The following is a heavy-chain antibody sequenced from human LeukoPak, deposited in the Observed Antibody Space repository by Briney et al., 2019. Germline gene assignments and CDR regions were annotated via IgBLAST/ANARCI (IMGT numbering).Heavy chain of an antibody. J-gene: IGHJ4*02. V-gene: IGHV1-8*01. CDR1: GYTFTSYD. CDR3: ARGIFTMVRGVRLDFDY. Sequence: GASGKVSCKASGYTFTSYDINWVRQATGQGLEWMGWMNPNSGNTGYAQKFQGRVTITRNTSISTAYMELSSLRSEDTAVYYCARGIFTMVRGVRLDFDYWGQGTLVTVSS. D-gene: IGHD3-10*01. CDR2: MNPNSGNT.